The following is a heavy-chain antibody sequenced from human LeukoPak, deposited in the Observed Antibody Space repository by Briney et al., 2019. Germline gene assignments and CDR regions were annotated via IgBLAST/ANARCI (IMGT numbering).Heavy chain of an antibody. V-gene: IGHV3-21*06. D-gene: IGHD4-23*01. Sequence: GGSLRLSCAASGFAFNKYSMNWVRQAPGKGLEWVSSISTSSSYIYYADSVKGRFTISRDNAKNSLYLQMNSLRAEDTAVFYCARLRWEQTGYSSDYWGQGTLVTVSS. CDR2: ISTSSSYI. J-gene: IGHJ4*02. CDR1: GFAFNKYS. CDR3: ARLRWEQTGYSSDY.